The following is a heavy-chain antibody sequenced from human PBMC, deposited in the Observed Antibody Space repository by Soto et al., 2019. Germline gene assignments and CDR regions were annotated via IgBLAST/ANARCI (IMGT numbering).Heavy chain of an antibody. D-gene: IGHD2-15*01. CDR1: GFTFSSYS. J-gene: IGHJ4*02. CDR2: ISSSSSYI. Sequence: EVQLVESGGGLVKPGGSLRLSCAASGFTFSSYSMNWVRQAPGKGLEWVSSISSSSSYIYYADSVKGRFTISRDNAKNSLNLQMNSLRAEDTAVYYCARAEGYCSGGSCYFDYWGQGTLVTVSS. CDR3: ARAEGYCSGGSCYFDY. V-gene: IGHV3-21*01.